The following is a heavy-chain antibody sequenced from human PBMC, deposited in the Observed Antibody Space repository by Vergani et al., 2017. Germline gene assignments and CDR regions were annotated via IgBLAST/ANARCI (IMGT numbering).Heavy chain of an antibody. V-gene: IGHV3-33*01. CDR1: GFTFSSYG. J-gene: IGHJ6*03. CDR2: IYYDGSNA. D-gene: IGHD2-2*02. CDR3: ARDQVPAAIRLNVGNYMDV. Sequence: QVQLVESGGGVVQPGRSLRLSCAASGFTFSSYGMHWVRQAPGKGLEWVGLIYYDGSNAYYADSVKGRFTISRDNSKNTLYLQMSSLRAEDTAVYYCARDQVPAAIRLNVGNYMDVWGKGTTVIVSS.